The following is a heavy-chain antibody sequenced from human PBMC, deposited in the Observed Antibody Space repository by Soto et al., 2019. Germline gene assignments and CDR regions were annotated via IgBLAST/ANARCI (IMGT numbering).Heavy chain of an antibody. D-gene: IGHD6-19*01. CDR2: IKQDGSEK. J-gene: IGHJ6*02. CDR1: GFTFSSYW. Sequence: GGSLRLSCAASGFTFSSYWMSWVRQAPGKGLEWVANIKQDGSEKYYVDSVKGRFTISRDNAENSLYLQMNSLRAEDTAVYYCASSTHGVGRGWPWANYYYGMDVWGQGTTVTVSS. V-gene: IGHV3-7*05. CDR3: ASSTHGVGRGWPWANYYYGMDV.